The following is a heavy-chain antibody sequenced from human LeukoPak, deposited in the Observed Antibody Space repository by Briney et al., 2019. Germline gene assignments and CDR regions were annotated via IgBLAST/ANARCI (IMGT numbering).Heavy chain of an antibody. CDR2: ISGDGGST. CDR3: ARDSSYYDSSGYLIPRVDY. Sequence: KPGGSLRLSCAASGFTFDNYAIHWVRQAPGKGLEWVSLISGDGGSTYYADSMKGRFTISRDNSKNSLYLQMNSLRAEDTAVYYCARDSSYYDSSGYLIPRVDYWGQGTLVTVSS. CDR1: GFTFDNYA. V-gene: IGHV3-43*02. D-gene: IGHD3-22*01. J-gene: IGHJ4*02.